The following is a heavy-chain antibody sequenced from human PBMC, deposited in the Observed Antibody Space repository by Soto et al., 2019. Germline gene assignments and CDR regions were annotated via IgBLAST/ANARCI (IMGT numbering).Heavy chain of an antibody. Sequence: QVQLQESGPGLVNPSGTLSLTCAVSGGSITSNWWSWVRQPPGKGLEWIGEIYHNGRFNYNPSLRSRLTISIDKSKNPLSLKLTPVAAADTAVHYCVRNDWYRFDPGGPGTLVTVSS. J-gene: IGHJ5*02. CDR3: VRNDWYRFDP. D-gene: IGHD3-9*01. V-gene: IGHV4-4*02. CDR2: IYHNGRF. CDR1: GGSITSNW.